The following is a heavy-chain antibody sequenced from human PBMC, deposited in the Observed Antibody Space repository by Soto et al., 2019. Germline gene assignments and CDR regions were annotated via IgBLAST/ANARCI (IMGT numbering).Heavy chain of an antibody. D-gene: IGHD4-17*01. CDR2: IYYSGST. CDR1: GGSISSSSYY. J-gene: IGHJ4*02. V-gene: IGHV4-39*01. Sequence: QLQLQESGPGLVKPSETLSLTCTVSGGSISSSSYYWGWIRQPPGKGLEWIGSIYYSGSTYYNPSLKSRVTISVDTSKNQFSLMLSSVTAADTAVYYCASPRSSYGDYVLNYFDYWGQGTLVTVSS. CDR3: ASPRSSYGDYVLNYFDY.